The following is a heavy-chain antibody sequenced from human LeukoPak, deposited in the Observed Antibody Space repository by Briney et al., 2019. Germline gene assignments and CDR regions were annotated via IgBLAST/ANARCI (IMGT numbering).Heavy chain of an antibody. CDR1: GGTFSSYT. CDR3: ARGGSGSYYVSDAFDI. V-gene: IGHV1-69*02. Sequence: SVKVSCKASGGTFSSYTISWVRQAPGQGLEWMGRIIPILGIANYAQKFQGRVTITADKATSTAYMELSSLRSEDTAVYYCARGGSGSYYVSDAFDIWGQGTMVTVSS. D-gene: IGHD1-26*01. CDR2: IIPILGIA. J-gene: IGHJ3*02.